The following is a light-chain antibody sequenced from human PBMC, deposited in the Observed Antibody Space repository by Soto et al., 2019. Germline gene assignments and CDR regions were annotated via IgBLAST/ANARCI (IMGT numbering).Light chain of an antibody. Sequence: EIELTESPAPVSLSPGKVASLSCRASQSVSSDLAWYQQNPGQAPRLVIYDIFTRATGVPTRISGSGSGTEFTLTISSLQSEDFAVYYCQQYNSWPLTVGGGTKVDIK. CDR3: QQYNSWPLT. V-gene: IGKV3D-15*01. J-gene: IGKJ4*01. CDR1: QSVSSD. CDR2: DIF.